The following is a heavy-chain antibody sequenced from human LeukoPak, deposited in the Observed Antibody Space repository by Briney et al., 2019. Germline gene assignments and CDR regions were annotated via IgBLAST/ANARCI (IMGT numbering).Heavy chain of an antibody. J-gene: IGHJ4*02. CDR2: FTGSGGRT. V-gene: IGHV3-23*01. D-gene: IGHD6-19*01. CDR1: GFSFSTYA. Sequence: GGSLRLSCAASGFSFSTYAMSWVRQAPGKGLEWVSGFTGSGGRTSYADSVKGRFIISKDNSRNTLYLQMNSLTADDTAVYYCARDMYSSGWYADYWGQGTPVTVSS. CDR3: ARDMYSSGWYADY.